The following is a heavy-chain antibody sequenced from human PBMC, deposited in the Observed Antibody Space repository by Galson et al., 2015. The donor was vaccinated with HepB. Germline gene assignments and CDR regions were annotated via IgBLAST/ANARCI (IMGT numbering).Heavy chain of an antibody. CDR2: IWYDGTNK. V-gene: IGHV3-33*01. J-gene: IGHJ6*03. CDR1: GFTFSRYG. CDR3: ARDPVAGTDYYYYYMDV. D-gene: IGHD6-19*01. Sequence: SLRLSCAASGFTFSRYGIHWVRQAPGKGLEWVSVIWYDGTNKYYADSVKGRFTISRDNSKNTLYLQMNSLTAEDTAVYSCARDPVAGTDYYYYYMDVWGKGTTVTVSS.